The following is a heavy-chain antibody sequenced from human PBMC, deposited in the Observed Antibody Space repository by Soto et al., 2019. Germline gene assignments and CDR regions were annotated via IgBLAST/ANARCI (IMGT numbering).Heavy chain of an antibody. V-gene: IGHV1-69*13. D-gene: IGHD3-22*01. CDR2: IIPIFGTA. CDR3: ARVGDSSGYYYQQFDY. J-gene: IGHJ4*02. CDR1: GGTFSSYA. Sequence: ASVKVSCKASGGTFSSYAISWVRQAPGQGLEWMGGIIPIFGTANYAQKFQGRVTITADESTSTAYMELSSLRSEDTAVYYCARVGDSSGYYYQQFDYWGQGTLVTVSS.